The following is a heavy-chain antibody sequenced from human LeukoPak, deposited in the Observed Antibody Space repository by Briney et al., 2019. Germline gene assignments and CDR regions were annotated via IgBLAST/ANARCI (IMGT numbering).Heavy chain of an antibody. J-gene: IGHJ4*02. Sequence: VXXYXXXNKYYADSVKGRFTISRDNSKNTLYLQMNSLRAEDTAVYYCARGAFYDFRSGYQSTRYYFDYWGQGTLVTVSS. CDR3: ARGAFYDFRSGYQSTRYYFDY. D-gene: IGHD3-3*01. CDR2: XXYXXXNK. V-gene: IGHV3-33*01.